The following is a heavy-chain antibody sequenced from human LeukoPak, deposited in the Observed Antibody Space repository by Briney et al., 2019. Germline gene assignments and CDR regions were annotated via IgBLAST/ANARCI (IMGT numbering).Heavy chain of an antibody. J-gene: IGHJ5*02. V-gene: IGHV3-64D*06. CDR3: VKDRHCSSINCYTFDP. CDR1: GFTFSSYW. Sequence: GGSLRLSCAASGFTFSSYWMHWVRQAPGKGLEYVSVISNNGDTTYYADSVRGRFTISRDNSKNTLYLQMNSLRAEDTAVYYCVKDRHCSSINCYTFDPWGQGTLVTVSS. CDR2: ISNNGDTT. D-gene: IGHD2-2*02.